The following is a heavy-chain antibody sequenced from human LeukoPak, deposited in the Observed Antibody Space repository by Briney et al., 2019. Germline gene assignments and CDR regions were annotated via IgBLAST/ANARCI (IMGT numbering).Heavy chain of an antibody. J-gene: IGHJ3*02. Sequence: SETLSLTCTVPDGSISTYYWSWIRQPPGKGLEWIGYIYYSGSTDYNPSLKSRVTMSVDTSENQFSLELNSVTAADTAMYYCARMVIRAYCSGGSCYEHAFDIWGQGTMVTVSS. V-gene: IGHV4-59*08. CDR1: DGSISTYY. D-gene: IGHD2-15*01. CDR3: ARMVIRAYCSGGSCYEHAFDI. CDR2: IYYSGST.